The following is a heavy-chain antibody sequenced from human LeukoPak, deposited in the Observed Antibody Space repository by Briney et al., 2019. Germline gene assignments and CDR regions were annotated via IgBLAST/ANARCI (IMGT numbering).Heavy chain of an antibody. D-gene: IGHD3-10*01. CDR2: IYPGDSDT. Sequence: GADLKISCKGSGYSFTSYWIGWVRQMPGKGLEWMGIIYPGDSDTRDSPSFQGQVTISADKSIRTAYLQWSSLEASDTAIYYCARQAGSGTYYNPWDYWGQGTLVSVSS. J-gene: IGHJ4*02. CDR3: ARQAGSGTYYNPWDY. V-gene: IGHV5-51*01. CDR1: GYSFTSYW.